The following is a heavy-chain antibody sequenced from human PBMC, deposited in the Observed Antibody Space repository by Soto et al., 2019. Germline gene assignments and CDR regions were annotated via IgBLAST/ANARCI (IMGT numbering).Heavy chain of an antibody. J-gene: IGHJ6*02. Sequence: ASVKVSCKTSGYTFTSYGISWVRQAPGQGLEWMGWISGYNGNTNYAQNLQGRVTMTTDTSTSTAYMELRSLRSDDTAVYYCGKALYCSGGSCRMDVWGQGTTLTVSS. D-gene: IGHD2-15*01. CDR2: ISGYNGNT. CDR1: GYTFTSYG. V-gene: IGHV1-18*01. CDR3: GKALYCSGGSCRMDV.